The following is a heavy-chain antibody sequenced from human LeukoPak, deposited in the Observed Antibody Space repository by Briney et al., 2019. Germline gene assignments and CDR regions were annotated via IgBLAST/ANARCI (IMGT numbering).Heavy chain of an antibody. V-gene: IGHV3-7*01. CDR1: GFTFSNHW. CDR3: ARQALGGYSYGHDYYYYMDV. Sequence: GWSLTLSCVASGFTFSNHWLSCVRQAPGEGREGVANIKQDVREKYYVDSVKGRFTISRDNAKNTLYLKMNSLRAENTAAYYCARQALGGYSYGHDYYYYMDVWGKGTTVTVSS. D-gene: IGHD5-18*01. J-gene: IGHJ6*03. CDR2: IKQDVREK.